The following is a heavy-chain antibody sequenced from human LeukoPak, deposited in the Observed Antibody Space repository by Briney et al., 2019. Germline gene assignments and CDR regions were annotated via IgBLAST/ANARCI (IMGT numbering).Heavy chain of an antibody. CDR2: FDPEDGET. Sequence: ASVKVSCKVSGYTLTELSMHWVRQAPGKGLEWMGGFDPEDGETIYAQKFQGRVTMTEDTSTDTAYVELSSLRSEDTAVYYCATDPITMVRGVIAGNWGQGTLVTVSS. V-gene: IGHV1-24*01. J-gene: IGHJ4*02. CDR1: GYTLTELS. CDR3: ATDPITMVRGVIAGN. D-gene: IGHD3-10*01.